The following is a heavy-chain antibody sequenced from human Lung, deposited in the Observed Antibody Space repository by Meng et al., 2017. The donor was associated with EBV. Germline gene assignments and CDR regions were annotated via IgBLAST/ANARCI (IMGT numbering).Heavy chain of an antibody. V-gene: IGHV4-59*01. CDR3: ARDQGMRGWFDP. Sequence: QGRLQGPGPGVVKLSVTLAPTCIVSGCSISSYYWSWIRQPPGKGLEWIGYIYYSGSTNYTPSLKSRVTISVDTSKNQFSLKLSSVTAADTAVYYCARDQGMRGWFDPWGQGTLVTVSS. CDR2: IYYSGST. CDR1: GCSISSYY. D-gene: IGHD3-16*01. J-gene: IGHJ5*02.